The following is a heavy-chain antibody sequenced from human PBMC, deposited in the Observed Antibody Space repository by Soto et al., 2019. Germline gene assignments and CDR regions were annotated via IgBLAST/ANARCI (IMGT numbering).Heavy chain of an antibody. Sequence: QVQLVQSGAEVKKPGASVKVSCKASGYTFSSYDINWVRQATGQGLEWMGWMNPNSGDTNYPQKFQGRVTMTRNNSIATAYMELSSLRSEDTAVYYCARGLKFTTPLVRGVNPYYYYYMDVWGEGTTVTVSS. CDR2: MNPNSGDT. J-gene: IGHJ6*03. CDR1: GYTFSSYD. D-gene: IGHD3-10*01. CDR3: ARGLKFTTPLVRGVNPYYYYYMDV. V-gene: IGHV1-8*01.